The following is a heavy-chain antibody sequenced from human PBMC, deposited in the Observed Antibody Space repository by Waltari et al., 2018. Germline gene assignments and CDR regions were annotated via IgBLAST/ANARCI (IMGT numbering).Heavy chain of an antibody. CDR3: ARYYGNGEGWLDP. J-gene: IGHJ5*02. CDR2: ISYSGTT. D-gene: IGHD3-3*01. Sequence: QLQLQESGPGLVKPSETLSLTCTVSGCSISSCSYYWGWIRQPPGKGLESIGYISYSGTTYYNLSLKSRVTMSVDTSRDQYSLSLRSVAAADTAVYYCARYYGNGEGWLDPWGQGTLVTVSS. V-gene: IGHV4-39*07. CDR1: GCSISSCSYY.